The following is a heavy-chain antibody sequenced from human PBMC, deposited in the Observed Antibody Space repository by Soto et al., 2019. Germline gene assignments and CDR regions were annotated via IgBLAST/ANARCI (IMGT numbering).Heavy chain of an antibody. D-gene: IGHD6-13*01. CDR2: ISSSGSTI. CDR1: GFTFSDYY. V-gene: IGHV3-11*01. CDR3: ARTPGIAAAGYYYYYGMDV. Sequence: PGGSLRLSCAASGFTFSDYYMSWIRQAPGKGLEWVSYISSSGSTIYYADSVKGRFTISRDNAKNSLYLQMNSLRAEDTAVYYCARTPGIAAAGYYYYYGMDVWGQGTTVTVSS. J-gene: IGHJ6*02.